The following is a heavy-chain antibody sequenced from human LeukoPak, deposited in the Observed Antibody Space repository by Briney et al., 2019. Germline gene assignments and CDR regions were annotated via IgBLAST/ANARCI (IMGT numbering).Heavy chain of an antibody. J-gene: IGHJ4*02. CDR3: ARGGTIFTFFDY. CDR1: GGSISSGDYY. CDR2: VYTSGNT. Sequence: SETLSLTCTVSGGSISSGDYYWSWIRQSAGKGLEWIVRVYTSGNTMYNPSLESRVTISIDTSNNQFSLRLNSVTAADTAVYYCARGGTIFTFFDYWGQGTLVTVSS. D-gene: IGHD3-10*02. V-gene: IGHV4-61*02.